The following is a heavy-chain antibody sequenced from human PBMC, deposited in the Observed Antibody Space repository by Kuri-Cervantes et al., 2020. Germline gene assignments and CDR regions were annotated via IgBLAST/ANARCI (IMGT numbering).Heavy chain of an antibody. J-gene: IGHJ5*01. CDR3: ARHDWFES. Sequence: GASLRLSCAVSGFTVSGDYMTWIRQAPGKGLEWVSVIYSNGRTYYADSVKGRFTISRANSKNSLYLQMNSLRVEDTALYYCARHDWFESWGQGTRVTVSS. CDR1: GFTVSGDY. CDR2: IYSNGRT. V-gene: IGHV3-53*01.